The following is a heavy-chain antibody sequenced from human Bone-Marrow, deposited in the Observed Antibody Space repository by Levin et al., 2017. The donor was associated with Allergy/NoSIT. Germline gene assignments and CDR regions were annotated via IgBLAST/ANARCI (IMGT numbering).Heavy chain of an antibody. D-gene: IGHD4-17*01. Sequence: GESLKISCKVSGYTLTELSMHWVRQAPGKGLEWMGGFDPEDGETIYAQKFQGRVTMTEDTSTDTAYMELSSLRSEDTAVYYCATDFPYGDSRSSWGQGTLVTVSS. J-gene: IGHJ4*02. CDR1: GYTLTELS. V-gene: IGHV1-24*01. CDR3: ATDFPYGDSRSS. CDR2: FDPEDGET.